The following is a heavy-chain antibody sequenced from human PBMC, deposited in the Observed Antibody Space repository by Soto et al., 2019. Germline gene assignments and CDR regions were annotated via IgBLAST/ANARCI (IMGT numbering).Heavy chain of an antibody. CDR1: GFTFSSYS. J-gene: IGHJ6*02. D-gene: IGHD2-2*01. CDR2: ISSSSSTI. Sequence: EVQLVESGGGLVQPGGSLRLSCAASGFTFSSYSMNWVRQAPGKGLEWVSYISSSSSTIYYADSVKGRFTISRDNAKNSLYLQMNSLRDEDTAVYYCARALGYCSSTSCYAEYYYYGMDVWGQGTTVTVSS. V-gene: IGHV3-48*02. CDR3: ARALGYCSSTSCYAEYYYYGMDV.